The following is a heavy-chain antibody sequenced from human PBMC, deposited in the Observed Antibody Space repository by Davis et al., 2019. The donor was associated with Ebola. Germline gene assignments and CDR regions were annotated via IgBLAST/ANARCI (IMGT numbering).Heavy chain of an antibody. J-gene: IGHJ5*02. D-gene: IGHD2-21*02. CDR1: GFAFRNYA. V-gene: IGHV3-33*01. CDR2: IWYDGRNR. Sequence: PGGSLRLSCAASGFAFRNYAMHWVRQAPGKGLEWVAVIWYDGRNRYYADSVKGRFTMSRDNSKNTLYLQMNSLRAEDTAVYYCASDGGGGDWNWSDPWGQGTLVIVSS. CDR3: ASDGGGGDWNWSDP.